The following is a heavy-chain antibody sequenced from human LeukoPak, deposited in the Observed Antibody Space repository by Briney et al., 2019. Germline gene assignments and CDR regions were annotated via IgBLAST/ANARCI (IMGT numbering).Heavy chain of an antibody. Sequence: PSETLSLTCTVSGGSISSSSYYWGWIRQPPGKGLEWIGSIYYSGSTYYNPSLKSRVTISVDTSKNQFSLKLSSVTAADTAVYYCARQPYSSSWYVGDYYYYYMDVWGKGTTVTVSS. CDR3: ARQPYSSSWYVGDYYYYYMDV. J-gene: IGHJ6*03. D-gene: IGHD6-13*01. CDR2: IYYSGST. V-gene: IGHV4-39*01. CDR1: GGSISSSSYY.